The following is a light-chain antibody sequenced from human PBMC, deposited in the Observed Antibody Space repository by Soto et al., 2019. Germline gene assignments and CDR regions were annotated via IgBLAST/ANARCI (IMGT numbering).Light chain of an antibody. Sequence: QSVLTQPPSVSAAPGQKVTISCSGSSSNVGNNYVSWYQQLPGAAPKLLIYDDNKRPSGIPDQFSGSKSGTSATLGITGLQTGDEADYYCATWDGSLRAVVFGGGTKLTVL. CDR3: ATWDGSLRAVV. CDR2: DDN. CDR1: SSNVGNNY. V-gene: IGLV1-51*01. J-gene: IGLJ2*01.